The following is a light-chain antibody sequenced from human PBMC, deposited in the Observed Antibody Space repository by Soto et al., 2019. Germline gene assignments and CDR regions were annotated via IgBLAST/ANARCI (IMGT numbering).Light chain of an antibody. CDR2: DDS. CDR1: NIGSKS. V-gene: IGLV3-21*02. CDR3: QVWDSSRDHPV. J-gene: IGLJ1*01. Sequence: SYELTQPPSVSVAPGQTARITCGGYNIGSKSVHWYQQKPGQAPVLVVHDDSDRPSGIPERISGSNSGNTATLTISRVEAGDEADYYCQVWDSSRDHPVFGTGTKVTVL.